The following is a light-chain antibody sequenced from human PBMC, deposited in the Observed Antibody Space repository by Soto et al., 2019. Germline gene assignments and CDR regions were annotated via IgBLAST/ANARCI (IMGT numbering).Light chain of an antibody. Sequence: QSVLTQPRSVSGSPGQSVTISCTGTSSDVGGYNYVSWYQQHPGTAPKLMIYDVTKRPSGVPDRFSGSKSGNTASLTIIGLQAEDEADYYCCSYAGSYSGVFGGGTKLTVL. CDR3: CSYAGSYSGV. CDR1: SSDVGGYNY. J-gene: IGLJ3*02. V-gene: IGLV2-11*01. CDR2: DVT.